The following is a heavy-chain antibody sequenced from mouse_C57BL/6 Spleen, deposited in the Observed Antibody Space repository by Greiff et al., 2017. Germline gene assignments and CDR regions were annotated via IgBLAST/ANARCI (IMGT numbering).Heavy chain of an antibody. D-gene: IGHD1-1*01. J-gene: IGHJ1*03. V-gene: IGHV3-6*01. Sequence: EVKLVESGPGLVKPSPSLSLTCSVTGYSITSGYYWNWIRQFPGNKLEWMGYISYDGSNNYNPSLKNRISITRDTSKNQFFLKLNSVTTEDTATYYCARGLLRVWYFDVWGTGTTVTVSS. CDR2: ISYDGSN. CDR3: ARGLLRVWYFDV. CDR1: GYSITSGYY.